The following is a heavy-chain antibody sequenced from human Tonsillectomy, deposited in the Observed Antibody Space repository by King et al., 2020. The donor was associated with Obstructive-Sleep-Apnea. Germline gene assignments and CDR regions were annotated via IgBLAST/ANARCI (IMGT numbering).Heavy chain of an antibody. V-gene: IGHV3-23*04. CDR1: GFTFSGYA. CDR2: INTRGTT. CDR3: ATEGGGSGVYWVDS. D-gene: IGHD3-10*01. J-gene: IGHJ4*02. Sequence: VQLVESGGGMVQPGGSLRLSCAASGFTFSGYAISWVRQAPGKGLEGVSAINTRGTTFYAGSVRGRFTISRDNSKYTVDLQVNSLRAEDTALYYCATEGGGSGVYWVDSWGQGTLVTVSS.